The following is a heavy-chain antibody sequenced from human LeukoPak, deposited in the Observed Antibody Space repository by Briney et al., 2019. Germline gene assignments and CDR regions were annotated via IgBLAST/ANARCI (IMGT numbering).Heavy chain of an antibody. V-gene: IGHV4-39*07. J-gene: IGHJ4*02. CDR3: ARDPIDGYSGFRGVDY. CDR2: IYYSGST. CDR1: GGSISSSSYY. D-gene: IGHD5-12*01. Sequence: RTSETLSLTCTVSGGSISSSSYYWGWIRQPPGKGLEWIGSIYYSGSTYYNPSLKSRVTISVDTSKNQFSLKLSSVTAADTAVYYCARDPIDGYSGFRGVDYWGQGTLVTVSS.